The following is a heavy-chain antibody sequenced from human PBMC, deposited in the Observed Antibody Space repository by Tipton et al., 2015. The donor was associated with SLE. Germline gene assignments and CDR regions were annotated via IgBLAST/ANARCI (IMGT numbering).Heavy chain of an antibody. CDR2: IYYSGST. J-gene: IGHJ4*02. V-gene: IGHV4-61*01. Sequence: TLSLTCTVSGGSVSSGSYYWSWIRQPPGKGLEWIGYIYYSGSTNYNPSLKSRVTISVDTSKNQFSLKLSSVTAADTAVYYCARGITMVRGVYYFDYWGQGTLVTVSS. CDR3: ARGITMVRGVYYFDY. D-gene: IGHD3-10*01. CDR1: GGSVSSGSYY.